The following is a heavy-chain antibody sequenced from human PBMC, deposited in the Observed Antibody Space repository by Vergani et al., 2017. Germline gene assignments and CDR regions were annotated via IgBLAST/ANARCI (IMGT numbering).Heavy chain of an antibody. CDR3: AGEVAEWFGGQNYYYYYGMDV. CDR2: IYTSGST. D-gene: IGHD3-10*01. CDR1: GGSISSGSYY. Sequence: QVQLQESGPGLVKPSQTLSLTCTVSGGSISSGSYYWSWIRQPAGKGLEWIGRIYTSGSTNYNPSLKSRVTISVDTSKNQFSLKLSSVTAADTAVYYCAGEVAEWFGGQNYYYYYGMDVWGQGTTVTVSS. J-gene: IGHJ6*02. V-gene: IGHV4-61*02.